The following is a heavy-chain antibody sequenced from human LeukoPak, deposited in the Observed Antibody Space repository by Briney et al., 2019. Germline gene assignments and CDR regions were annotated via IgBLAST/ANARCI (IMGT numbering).Heavy chain of an antibody. CDR3: AREDSGYYYYGMDV. Sequence: SETLSLTCTVSGGSISSYHWSWIRQPAGKGLEWIGRIYTSGSTNYSPSLKSRVTMSVDTSKNQFSLKLSSVTAADTAVYYCAREDSGYYYYGMDVWGQGTTVTVSS. J-gene: IGHJ6*02. CDR2: IYTSGST. D-gene: IGHD1-26*01. V-gene: IGHV4-4*07. CDR1: GGSISSYH.